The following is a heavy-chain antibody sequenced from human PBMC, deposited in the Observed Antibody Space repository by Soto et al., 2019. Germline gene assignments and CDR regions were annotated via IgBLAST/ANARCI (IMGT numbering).Heavy chain of an antibody. D-gene: IGHD4-17*01. CDR1: GFTLSSYW. CDR2: KKQVGSKK. CDR3: MTSVTPHDY. Sequence: GGSLRLSCAASGFTLSSYWMNWVRLAPGKGLEWVANKKQVGSKKNYVDFVKGCFTFPRETPKNLFYLQMSSLRAGDTVLYYCMTSVTPHDYWGQETLVTVSS. V-gene: IGHV3-7*01. J-gene: IGHJ4*02.